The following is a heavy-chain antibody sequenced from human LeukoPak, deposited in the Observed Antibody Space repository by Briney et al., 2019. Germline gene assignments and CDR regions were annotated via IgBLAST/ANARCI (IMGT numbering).Heavy chain of an antibody. D-gene: IGHD2-2*01. CDR2: ISSSSSYI. Sequence: GGSLRLSCAASGFTFSIYSMNWVRQAPGKGLEWVSSISSSSSYIYYTDSVKGRFTISTDNAQNSLYLQMNSLRAADTALYYCAREVVPAAMSSWGQGTLVTVSS. J-gene: IGHJ5*02. V-gene: IGHV3-21*03. CDR1: GFTFSIYS. CDR3: AREVVPAAMSS.